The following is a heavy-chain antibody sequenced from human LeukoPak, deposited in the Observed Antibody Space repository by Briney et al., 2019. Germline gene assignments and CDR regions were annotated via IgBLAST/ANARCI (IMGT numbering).Heavy chain of an antibody. CDR1: GGSVSSGSYY. J-gene: IGHJ6*04. CDR2: IYYSGST. Sequence: PSETLSLTCTVSGGSVSSGSYYWSWIRQPPGKGLEWIGYIYYSGSTNYNPSLKSRVTISVDTSKNQFSLKLSSVTAADTVVYYCARDVCSSTSCYRAYYYGMDVWGKGTTVTVSS. V-gene: IGHV4-61*01. D-gene: IGHD2-2*01. CDR3: ARDVCSSTSCYRAYYYGMDV.